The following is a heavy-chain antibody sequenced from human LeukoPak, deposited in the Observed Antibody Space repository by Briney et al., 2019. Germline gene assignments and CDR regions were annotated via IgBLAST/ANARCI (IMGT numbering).Heavy chain of an antibody. CDR3: ARGIAARPIDY. V-gene: IGHV4-59*12. Sequence: SETLSLTCTVSGGSMNNYYWSWIRQPPGKGLEWIGYIYYSGSTNYNPSLKSRVTISIDTSKKQFSLKLSSVTAADTAVYYCARGIAARPIDYWGQGTLVTVSS. CDR2: IYYSGST. CDR1: GGSMNNYY. J-gene: IGHJ4*02. D-gene: IGHD6-6*01.